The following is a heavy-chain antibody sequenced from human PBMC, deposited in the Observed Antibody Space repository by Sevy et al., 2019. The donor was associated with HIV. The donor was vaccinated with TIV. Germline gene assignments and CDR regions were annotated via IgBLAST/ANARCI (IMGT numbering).Heavy chain of an antibody. Sequence: GGSLRLSCAASGFTFSSYAMSWVRQAPGKGLEWVSAISGSGGSTYYADSVKGRFTISRDNSKKTLYLQMNSLRAEDTAVYYCAKGASITMIVVVILGGDAFDIWGQGTMVTVSS. V-gene: IGHV3-23*01. CDR3: AKGASITMIVVVILGGDAFDI. CDR1: GFTFSSYA. CDR2: ISGSGGST. D-gene: IGHD3-22*01. J-gene: IGHJ3*02.